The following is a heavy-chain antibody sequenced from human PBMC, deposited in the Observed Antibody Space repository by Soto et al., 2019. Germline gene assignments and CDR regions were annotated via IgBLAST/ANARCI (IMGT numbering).Heavy chain of an antibody. CDR3: ERDPLDSPFVY. J-gene: IGHJ4*02. Sequence: WETLSLTCTVSGGSVSSGSYYWSWIRQPPGKGLEWIGYIYYSGSTNYNPSLKSRVTISVDTSKNQFSLKLSSVTAADTAVYYCERDPLDSPFVYWGQGTLVTVSS. V-gene: IGHV4-61*01. CDR2: IYYSGST. D-gene: IGHD2-21*01. CDR1: GGSVSSGSYY.